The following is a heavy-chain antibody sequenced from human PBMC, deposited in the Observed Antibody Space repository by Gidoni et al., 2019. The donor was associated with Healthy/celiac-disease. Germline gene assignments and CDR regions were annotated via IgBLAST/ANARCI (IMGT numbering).Heavy chain of an antibody. D-gene: IGHD3-10*01. V-gene: IGHV3-15*01. CDR3: TTASPWFPGKETFDY. J-gene: IGHJ4*02. CDR2: IKSKTDGGTT. Sequence: EVQLVESGGGLVKPGGSLRLCCAASGFSVSNAWMSWVRQAPGKGLEWVGRIKSKTDGGTTDYAAPLKGRFTISRDDSKNTLYLQMNSLKTEDTAVYYCTTASPWFPGKETFDYWGQGTLVTVSS. CDR1: GFSVSNAW.